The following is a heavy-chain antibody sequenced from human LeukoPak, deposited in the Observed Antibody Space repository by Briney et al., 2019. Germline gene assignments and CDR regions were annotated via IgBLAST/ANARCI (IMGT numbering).Heavy chain of an antibody. CDR3: AKDRDQWHCYYGMDV. V-gene: IGHV3-23*01. J-gene: IGHJ6*02. Sequence: PGGSLRLSCAASGFTFSSYAMSWVRQAPGKGLEWVSVMSASGGSTDYADSVKGRFTISRDNFKNTLYLQMSSLRAEDTAVYYCAKDRDQWHCYYGMDVWGQGTTVTVSS. CDR2: MSASGGST. D-gene: IGHD6-19*01. CDR1: GFTFSSYA.